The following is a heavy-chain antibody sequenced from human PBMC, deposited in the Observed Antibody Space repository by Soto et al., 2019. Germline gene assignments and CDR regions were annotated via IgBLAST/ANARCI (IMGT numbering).Heavy chain of an antibody. J-gene: IGHJ4*02. D-gene: IGHD6-19*01. CDR3: ARVTQAVAADY. CDR1: GLTLSNYA. CDR2: ISYDGSNR. Sequence: QVQLVESGGGVVQPGRSLRLSCAASGLTLSNYAMHWVRQAPGKGLEWVAVISYDGSNRYYADSVKGRFTISRGNSKNTLYLQMNSLRAEDTAVYYCARVTQAVAADYWGQGTLVTVSS. V-gene: IGHV3-30-3*01.